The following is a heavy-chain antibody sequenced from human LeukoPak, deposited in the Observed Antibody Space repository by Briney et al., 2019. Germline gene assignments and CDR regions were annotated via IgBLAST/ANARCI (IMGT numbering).Heavy chain of an antibody. CDR3: TTEADYYGSGSYFDY. J-gene: IGHJ4*02. CDR2: IKSKTDGGTT. Sequence: KPGGSLRLSCAASGFTFSNAWMSWVRQAPGKGLEWVGRIKSKTDGGTTDYAAPVKGRFTISRDDSKNTLYLQMNSLKTEDTAVYYCTTEADYYGSGSYFDYWGQGTLVTVSS. V-gene: IGHV3-15*01. CDR1: GFTFSNAW. D-gene: IGHD3-10*01.